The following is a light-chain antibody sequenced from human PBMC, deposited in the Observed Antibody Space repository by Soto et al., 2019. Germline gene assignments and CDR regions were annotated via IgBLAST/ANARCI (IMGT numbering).Light chain of an antibody. CDR3: QQYGSQSWT. J-gene: IGKJ1*01. CDR1: QSVSSSY. CDR2: GAS. V-gene: IGKV3-20*01. Sequence: EIVLTQSPGTLSLSLGERATLSCRASQSVSSSYLAWYQQKPGQAPRLLIYGASSRATGVPDRFSGSGSGTDCTLTISRLEPEDFAVYYCQQYGSQSWTFGQGTKVEIK.